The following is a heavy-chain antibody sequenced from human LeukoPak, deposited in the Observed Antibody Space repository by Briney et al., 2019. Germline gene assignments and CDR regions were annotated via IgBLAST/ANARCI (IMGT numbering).Heavy chain of an antibody. CDR1: GGSISSSSYY. CDR3: ARRSTVTPLKFFDY. V-gene: IGHV4-39*01. CDR2: IYYSGST. J-gene: IGHJ4*02. Sequence: SETLSLTCTVSGGSISSSSYYWGWIRQPPGKGLEWIGSIYYSGSTYYNPSLKSRVTISVDTSKNQFSLKLSSVTAADTAVYYCARRSTVTPLKFFDYWGQGTLVTVSS. D-gene: IGHD4-17*01.